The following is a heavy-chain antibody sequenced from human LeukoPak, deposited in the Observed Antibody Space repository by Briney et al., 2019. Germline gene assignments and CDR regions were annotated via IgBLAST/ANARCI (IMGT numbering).Heavy chain of an antibody. Sequence: GGSLRLSCAASGFTFSSYSMNWVRQAPGKGLEWVSYISSSSSTIYYADSVKGRFTISRDNAKNSLYLQMNSLRAEDTAVYYCAKDKYDFWSGYSNFDYWGQGTLVTVSS. CDR1: GFTFSSYS. D-gene: IGHD3/OR15-3a*01. CDR3: AKDKYDFWSGYSNFDY. CDR2: ISSSSSTI. J-gene: IGHJ4*02. V-gene: IGHV3-48*04.